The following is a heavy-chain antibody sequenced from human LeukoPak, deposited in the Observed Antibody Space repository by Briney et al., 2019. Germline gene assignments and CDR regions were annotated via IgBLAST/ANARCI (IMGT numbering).Heavy chain of an antibody. CDR3: ARSDDFRSPYGMDV. J-gene: IGHJ6*02. Sequence: ASVKVSCTASGGTFSSYAISWVRQAPGQGLEWMGGIIPIFGTANYAQKFQGRVTITADESTSTAYMELSSLRSEDTAVYYCARSDDFRSPYGMDVWGQGTTVTVSS. D-gene: IGHD3-3*01. CDR1: GGTFSSYA. V-gene: IGHV1-69*13. CDR2: IIPIFGTA.